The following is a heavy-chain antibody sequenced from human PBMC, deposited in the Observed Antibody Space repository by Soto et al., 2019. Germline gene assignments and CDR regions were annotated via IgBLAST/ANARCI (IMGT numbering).Heavy chain of an antibody. CDR1: GYTFTSYG. CDR2: ISAYNGNT. Sequence: QVQLVQSGAEVKKPGASVKVSCKASGYTFTSYGISWVRQAPGQGLEWMGWISAYNGNTNYAQKLQGRVTMTTDTSTSTAYMELRSLRSDDTAVYYCARDLMPERGSYYYYYYGMDVWGQGTTVTVSS. D-gene: IGHD2-2*01. V-gene: IGHV1-18*01. CDR3: ARDLMPERGSYYYYYYGMDV. J-gene: IGHJ6*02.